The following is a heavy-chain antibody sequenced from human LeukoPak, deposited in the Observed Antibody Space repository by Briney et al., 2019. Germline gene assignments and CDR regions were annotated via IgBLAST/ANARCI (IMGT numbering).Heavy chain of an antibody. CDR2: IKSKTDGGTT. Sequence: KPGGSLRLSCAASGFTFSNAWMSWVRQAPGKGLEWVGRIKSKTDGGTTDYAAPVKGRFTISRDDSKNTLYLQMNSLKTEDTAVYYCTTDPLNSGSYEPRDYWGQGTLVTVSS. D-gene: IGHD1-26*01. CDR3: TTDPLNSGSYEPRDY. V-gene: IGHV3-15*01. J-gene: IGHJ4*02. CDR1: GFTFSNAW.